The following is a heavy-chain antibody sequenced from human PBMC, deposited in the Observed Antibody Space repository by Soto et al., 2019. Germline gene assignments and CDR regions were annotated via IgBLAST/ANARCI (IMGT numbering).Heavy chain of an antibody. Sequence: PSETLSLTCAVSGYSIGSGYYWGWIRQPPGKGLEWIGSIYHSGSTYYNPSLKSRVTISVDTSKNQFSLKLSSVTAADTAVYYCARENGDYGDAFDIWGQGTMVTVSS. CDR2: IYHSGST. D-gene: IGHD4-17*01. CDR3: ARENGDYGDAFDI. J-gene: IGHJ3*02. CDR1: GYSIGSGYY. V-gene: IGHV4-38-2*02.